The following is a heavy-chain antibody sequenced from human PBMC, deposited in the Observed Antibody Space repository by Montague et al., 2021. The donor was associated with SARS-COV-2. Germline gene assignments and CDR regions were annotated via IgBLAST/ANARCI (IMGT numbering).Heavy chain of an antibody. CDR1: GGSFSTYS. J-gene: IGHJ6*03. CDR3: ARLGDGVVPSAMLGVGPYYSYYYMDV. D-gene: IGHD2-2*01. V-gene: IGHV4-34*01. CDR2: IHHGRST. Sequence: SETLSLTCAVHGGSFSTYSWNWIRQPPGKGLEWIGEIHHGRSTNYNPSLKSRVTISAGTSKNQFSLKLTSVAAADTAVYYCARLGDGVVPSAMLGVGPYYSYYYMDVWGKGTPVTVSS.